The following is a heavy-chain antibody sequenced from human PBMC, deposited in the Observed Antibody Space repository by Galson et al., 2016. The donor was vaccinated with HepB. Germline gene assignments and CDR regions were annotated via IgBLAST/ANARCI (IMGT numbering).Heavy chain of an antibody. CDR1: GFTFSSYW. D-gene: IGHD1-7*01. V-gene: IGHV3-7*01. CDR2: IRGDGDEI. Sequence: SLRLSCAASGFTFSSYWMTWVRQAPGRGLEWVARIRGDGDEINYVDSVKGRFTISRDNAKNSLYLQMNSLRDEDTAVYYCARDKFNWNYFYFDYWGLGTLVTVSS. J-gene: IGHJ4*02. CDR3: ARDKFNWNYFYFDY.